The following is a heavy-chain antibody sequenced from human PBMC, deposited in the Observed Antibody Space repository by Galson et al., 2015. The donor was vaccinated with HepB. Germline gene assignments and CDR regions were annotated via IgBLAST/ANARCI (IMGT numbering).Heavy chain of an antibody. Sequence: SLRLSCAASGFTFSSYSMNWVRQAPGKGLEWVSSISSSSSYIYYADSVKGRFTISRDNAKNSLYLQMNSLRAEDTAVYYCARLHVYSSSSGPNGAFDIWGQGTMVTVSS. CDR3: ARLHVYSSSSGPNGAFDI. J-gene: IGHJ3*02. D-gene: IGHD6-13*01. CDR2: ISSSSSYI. V-gene: IGHV3-21*01. CDR1: GFTFSSYS.